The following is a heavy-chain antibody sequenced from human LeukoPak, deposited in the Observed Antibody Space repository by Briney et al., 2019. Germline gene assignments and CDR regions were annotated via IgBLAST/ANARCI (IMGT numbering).Heavy chain of an antibody. J-gene: IGHJ4*02. CDR2: IGAYNGNT. D-gene: IGHD6-25*01. CDR1: AYTFTSYG. V-gene: IGHV1-18*01. CDR3: ARDYPTAAVRIDY. Sequence: GASVKVSCKASAYTFTSYGISWVRQAPGQGLEWLGWIGAYNGNTNYAQKLQGRVTLTTDTSTSTAYMEVRSLRSDDTAVYYCARDYPTAAVRIDYWGQGTLVTVSS.